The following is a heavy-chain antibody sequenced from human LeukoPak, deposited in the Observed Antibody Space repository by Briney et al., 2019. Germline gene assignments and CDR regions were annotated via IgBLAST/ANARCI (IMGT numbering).Heavy chain of an antibody. V-gene: IGHV4-34*01. CDR3: ASSPAKDFDY. J-gene: IGHJ4*02. CDR1: GGSFSVYY. CDR2: INHSGST. Sequence: PSETLSLTCAVFGGSFSVYYWSWIRQPPGKGLEWIGEINHSGSTNYNPSLKSRVTISVDTSKNQFSLKLSSVTAADTAVYYCASSPAKDFDYWGQGTLVTVSS.